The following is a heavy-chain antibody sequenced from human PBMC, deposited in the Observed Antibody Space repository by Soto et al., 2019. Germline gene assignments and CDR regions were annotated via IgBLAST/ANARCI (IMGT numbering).Heavy chain of an antibody. V-gene: IGHV1-69*02. Sequence: QVQLVQSGAEVKKPGSSVKVSCKASGGTFSSYTISWVRQAPGQGLEWMGRIIPILGIANYAKKFQGRGTITADKSTSTAYMELSSLRSDDTAVYYCAMEYCSSTSCYRDYWGQGTLVTVSS. D-gene: IGHD2-2*02. J-gene: IGHJ4*02. CDR1: GGTFSSYT. CDR2: IIPILGIA. CDR3: AMEYCSSTSCYRDY.